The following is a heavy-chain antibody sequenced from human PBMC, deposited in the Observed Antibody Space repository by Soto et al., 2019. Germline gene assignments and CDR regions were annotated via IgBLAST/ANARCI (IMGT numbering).Heavy chain of an antibody. Sequence: SVKVSCKASGGTFSSYAISWVRQAPGKGLEWMGGIIPIFGTANYARKFQGRVTSTADESTSTAYMELSSLRSEDTAVYYCASNPSTSYYYYYGMDVWGQGTTVTVSS. V-gene: IGHV1-69*13. J-gene: IGHJ6*02. D-gene: IGHD2-8*01. CDR3: ASNPSTSYYYYYGMDV. CDR1: GGTFSSYA. CDR2: IIPIFGTA.